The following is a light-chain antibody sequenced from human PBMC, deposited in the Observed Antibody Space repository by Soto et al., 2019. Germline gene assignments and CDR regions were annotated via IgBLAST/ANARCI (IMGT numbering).Light chain of an antibody. Sequence: LSQPPSRSVSPGLTATINCPRDQLGDKYVSWYQQSPGQPHVLVISQDTQRPSGIPVRFSGSNSGDTATLTISGTQSLDEADYYCQTWDSGVVFGGGTQLTVL. CDR1: QLGDKY. CDR3: QTWDSGVV. V-gene: IGLV3-1*01. J-gene: IGLJ2*01. CDR2: QDT.